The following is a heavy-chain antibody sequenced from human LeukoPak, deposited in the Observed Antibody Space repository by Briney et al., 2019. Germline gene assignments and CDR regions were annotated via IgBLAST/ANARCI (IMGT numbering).Heavy chain of an antibody. Sequence: GGSLRLSCAASGFTFSSYGMHWVRQAPGKGLEWVAVISYDGSNKYYADSVKGRFTISRDNSKNTLYLQMNSLRAEDTAVYYCAKGDSAGPHDYWGQGTLVTVSS. J-gene: IGHJ4*02. D-gene: IGHD1-14*01. CDR2: ISYDGSNK. CDR3: AKGDSAGPHDY. V-gene: IGHV3-30*18. CDR1: GFTFSSYG.